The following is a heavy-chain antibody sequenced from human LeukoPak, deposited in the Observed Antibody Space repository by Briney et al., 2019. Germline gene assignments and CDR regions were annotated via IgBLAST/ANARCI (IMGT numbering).Heavy chain of an antibody. J-gene: IGHJ4*02. V-gene: IGHV3-11*06. CDR2: ISSSSSYT. CDR1: GFTFSDYY. Sequence: TGGSLRLSCAASGFTFSDYYMSWIRQAPGKGLEWVSYISSSSSYTNYADSVKGRFTISRDNAKNSLYLQMNSLRAEDTAVYYCARDPSGNHRGLDYWGQGTLVTVSS. D-gene: IGHD1-14*01. CDR3: ARDPSGNHRGLDY.